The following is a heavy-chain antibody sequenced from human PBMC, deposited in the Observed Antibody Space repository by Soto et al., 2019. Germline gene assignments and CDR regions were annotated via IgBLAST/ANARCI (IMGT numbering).Heavy chain of an antibody. D-gene: IGHD2-15*01. CDR1: GYTFTSYG. V-gene: IGHV1-18*01. CDR2: ISAYNGNT. CDR3: GRGPPVGVVAATPYWFDP. J-gene: IGHJ5*02. Sequence: QVQLVQSGAEVKKPGASVKVSCKASGYTFTSYGISWVRQAPGQGLEWMGWISAYNGNTNYAQKLQGRVTMTTDTSTSTAYMQLRSLRSDDTALYYCGRGPPVGVVAATPYWFDPWGQGTLVTVSS.